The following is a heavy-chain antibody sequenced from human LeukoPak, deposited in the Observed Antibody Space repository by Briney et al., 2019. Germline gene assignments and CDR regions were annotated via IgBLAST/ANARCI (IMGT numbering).Heavy chain of an antibody. CDR2: IYYSGST. J-gene: IGHJ1*01. CDR1: GGSISSYY. CDR3: ARGVLAVAGTHFQH. D-gene: IGHD6-19*01. V-gene: IGHV4-59*01. Sequence: ASETLSLTCTVSGGSISSYYWSWIRQPPGKGLEWIGYIYYSGSTNYNPSLKSRVTISVDTSKNQFSLKLSSVTAADTAVYYCARGVLAVAGTHFQHWGQGTLVTVSS.